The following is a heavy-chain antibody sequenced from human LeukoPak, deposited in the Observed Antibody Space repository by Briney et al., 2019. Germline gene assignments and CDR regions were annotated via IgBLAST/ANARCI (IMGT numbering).Heavy chain of an antibody. Sequence: ASETLSLTCAVYGGSFSGYYWSWIRQPPGKVLEWIGEINHSGSTNYNPSLKSRVTISVDTSKNQFSLKLSSVTAADTAVYYCARERPGRYYYGSGRRAFDIWGQGTMVTVSS. D-gene: IGHD3-10*01. V-gene: IGHV4-34*01. CDR2: INHSGST. CDR3: ARERPGRYYYGSGRRAFDI. CDR1: GGSFSGYY. J-gene: IGHJ3*02.